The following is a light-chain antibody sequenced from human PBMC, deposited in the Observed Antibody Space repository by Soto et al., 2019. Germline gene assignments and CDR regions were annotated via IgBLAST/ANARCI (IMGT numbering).Light chain of an antibody. CDR1: QSVGSY. J-gene: IGKJ5*01. CDR2: DAS. Sequence: EIVLTQSPATLSLSPGETATLSCRASQSVGSYLAWYQHKPGQAPRLLIYDASNRATGIPARFSGSGSGTFFALTISSLEPEDFAISYCQQRSNCITFGKGTRLEIE. V-gene: IGKV3-11*01. CDR3: QQRSNCIT.